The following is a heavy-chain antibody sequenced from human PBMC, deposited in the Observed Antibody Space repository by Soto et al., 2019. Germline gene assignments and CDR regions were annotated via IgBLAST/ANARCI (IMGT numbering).Heavy chain of an antibody. CDR1: GGTFSSYA. CDR2: TIPIFGTA. Sequence: QVQLVQSGAEVKKTGSSVKVSCKASGGTFSSYAISWVRQAPGQGLEWMGGTIPIFGTANYAQKFQGRVTITADESTSTAYIELSSLRSEDTAVYSCARGRRSRYCSGGSCYWYNWFDPWGQGTLVTVSS. D-gene: IGHD2-15*01. J-gene: IGHJ5*02. CDR3: ARGRRSRYCSGGSCYWYNWFDP. V-gene: IGHV1-69*01.